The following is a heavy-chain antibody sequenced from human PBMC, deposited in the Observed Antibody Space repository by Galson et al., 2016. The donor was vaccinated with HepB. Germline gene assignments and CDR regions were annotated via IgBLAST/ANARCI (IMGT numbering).Heavy chain of an antibody. D-gene: IGHD4-23*01. J-gene: IGHJ4*02. Sequence: SLRLSCAASGFIFTEYGMHWVRQAPGKGLEWLSLISYDGRNKYYADSVKGRFTISRDNSKNTLYLQMNSLRAEDTAVYYCAKITGGYTLVTQKGVFDNLGQGTLVTVSS. CDR3: AKITGGYTLVTQKGVFDN. CDR1: GFIFTEYG. CDR2: ISYDGRNK. V-gene: IGHV3-30*18.